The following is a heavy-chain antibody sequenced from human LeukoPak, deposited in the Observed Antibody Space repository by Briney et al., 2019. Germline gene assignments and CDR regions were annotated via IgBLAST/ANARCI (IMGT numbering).Heavy chain of an antibody. V-gene: IGHV3-23*01. D-gene: IGHD3-16*02. Sequence: GGSLRLSCAASGFTFSNIAITWVRQAPGKGLEWVSAISGSGGRTYYADSVKGRFTISRDNSKNTLYLQMNSLRAEDTAVYYCAKASVWGSYRPFDYWGQGTLVTVSS. CDR3: AKASVWGSYRPFDY. CDR2: ISGSGGRT. J-gene: IGHJ4*02. CDR1: GFTFSNIA.